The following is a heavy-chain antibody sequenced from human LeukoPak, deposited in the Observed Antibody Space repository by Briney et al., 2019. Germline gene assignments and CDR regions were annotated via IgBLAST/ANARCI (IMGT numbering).Heavy chain of an antibody. CDR3: TRDRQGPRLYEMDI. V-gene: IGHV3-7*01. J-gene: IGHJ6*02. CDR1: GFPFNAYW. Sequence: GGSLRLSCAASGFPFNAYWMTWVRQAPGKGLEWVANIRQDGDTKYYVDSVKGRFTISRDNAKNSLYLQMNSLRAEDTAVYYCTRDRQGPRLYEMDIWGQGTTVTVSS. D-gene: IGHD2-8*01. CDR2: IRQDGDTK.